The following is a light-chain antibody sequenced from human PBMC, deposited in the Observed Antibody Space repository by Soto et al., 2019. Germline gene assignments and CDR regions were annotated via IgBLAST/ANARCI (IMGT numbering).Light chain of an antibody. Sequence: EIVMTQSPATLSVSPGERATLSCRASQSVNSKLAWYQQKPGQAPRLLIHDASTRATGIPVRFSGSGSGTEFTLTISSLQSEDFAVYYCQQYNNWPLGFGGGTKVELK. CDR3: QQYNNWPLG. J-gene: IGKJ4*01. CDR2: DAS. V-gene: IGKV3-15*01. CDR1: QSVNSK.